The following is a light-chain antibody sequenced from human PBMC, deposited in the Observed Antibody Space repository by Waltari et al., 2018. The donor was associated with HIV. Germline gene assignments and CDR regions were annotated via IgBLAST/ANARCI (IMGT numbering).Light chain of an antibody. CDR1: STDIGYYNY. CDR3: CSYAGTYTWV. J-gene: IGLJ2*01. V-gene: IGLV2-11*01. Sequence: QSALTQPRSVSGSPGQSVTISCRGSSTDIGYYNYVSWYQQHPGQVPKLVIFDVSKWPSGVPDRFSGSKSVNTASLTISGLQAEDEADYYCCSYAGTYTWVFGGGTRLTVL. CDR2: DVS.